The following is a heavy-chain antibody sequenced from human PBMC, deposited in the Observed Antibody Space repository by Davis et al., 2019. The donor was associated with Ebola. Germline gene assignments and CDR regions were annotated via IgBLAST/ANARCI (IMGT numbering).Heavy chain of an antibody. D-gene: IGHD1-1*01. CDR3: ARLPGFDTTQRGFDY. Sequence: GESLKISCKGPGYNFNYHWIGWVRQMPGKGLEWMGIIYPGDSDTRYSPSLEGQVTISVDKSINTAYLQWSSLKASDTAIYYCARLPGFDTTQRGFDYWGQGSLVTVSS. CDR2: IYPGDSDT. V-gene: IGHV5-51*01. J-gene: IGHJ4*02. CDR1: GYNFNYHW.